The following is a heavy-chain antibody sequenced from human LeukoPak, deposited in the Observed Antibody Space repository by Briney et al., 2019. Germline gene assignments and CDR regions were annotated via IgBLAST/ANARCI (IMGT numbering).Heavy chain of an antibody. Sequence: GGSLRLSCAASGFTVSSSYMSWVRQAPGKGLEWVSITYSGGSTYYADSVKGRFTVSRDNSKNTLSLQMNSLRAEDTAVYYCARGQSGTPHYYYGMDVWGQGTTVTVSS. CDR1: GFTVSSSY. CDR2: TYSGGST. D-gene: IGHD3-10*01. V-gene: IGHV3-53*01. CDR3: ARGQSGTPHYYYGMDV. J-gene: IGHJ6*02.